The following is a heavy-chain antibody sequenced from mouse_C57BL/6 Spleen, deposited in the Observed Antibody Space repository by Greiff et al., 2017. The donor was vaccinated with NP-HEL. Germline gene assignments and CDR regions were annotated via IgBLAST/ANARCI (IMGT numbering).Heavy chain of an antibody. J-gene: IGHJ2*01. CDR3: TRGFLGRGYFDY. Sequence: VQLQQSGTVLARPGASVKMSCKTSGYTFTSYWMHWVKQRPGQGLEWIGAIYPGNSDTSYNQKFKGKAKLTAVTSANTAYMELSSLTNEDSAVYYCTRGFLGRGYFDYWGQGTTLTVSS. CDR2: IYPGNSDT. D-gene: IGHD4-1*01. CDR1: GYTFTSYW. V-gene: IGHV1-5*01.